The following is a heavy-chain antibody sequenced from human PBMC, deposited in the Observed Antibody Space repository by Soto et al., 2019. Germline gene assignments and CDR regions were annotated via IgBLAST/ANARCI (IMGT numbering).Heavy chain of an antibody. J-gene: IGHJ4*02. CDR3: ARDSGAAYFDY. CDR2: IYNSVST. Sequence: QVQLQESGPGLVKPSETPSLTCSVSGGSMSNYYWSWIRQPPGKGLEWIGYIYNSVSTNYNPSLKSQVTISGDTSKSQFSLKVSSVTAADTAVYYCARDSGAAYFDYWGQGILVTVSS. CDR1: GGSMSNYY. D-gene: IGHD1-26*01. V-gene: IGHV4-59*01.